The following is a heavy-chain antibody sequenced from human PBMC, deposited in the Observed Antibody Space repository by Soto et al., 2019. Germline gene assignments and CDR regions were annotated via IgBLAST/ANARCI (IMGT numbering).Heavy chain of an antibody. CDR3: ARLQAAAGDNDLTFDY. D-gene: IGHD6-13*01. CDR2: MNPNSGNT. Sequence: GASVKVSCEASGYTFTSYDINWVRQATGQGLEWMGWMNPNSGNTGYAQKFQGRVTMTRNTSISTAYMELSSLKASDTAMYYCARLQAAAGDNDLTFDYWGQGTLVTVSS. CDR1: GYTFTSYD. V-gene: IGHV1-8*01. J-gene: IGHJ4*02.